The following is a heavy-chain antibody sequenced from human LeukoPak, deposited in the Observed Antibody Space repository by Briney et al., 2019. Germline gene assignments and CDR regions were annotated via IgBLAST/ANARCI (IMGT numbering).Heavy chain of an antibody. CDR2: IKQDGSEK. D-gene: IGHD5-18*01. CDR1: GFTFTSYW. Sequence: GGSLRLSCAASGFTFTSYWMTWVRQAPGKGLEWVANIKQDGSEKFYVGSVRGRFTISRDNGRNSVSLQMNSLRDEDTAVYYCARDVDTNYWGQGPLVTVPS. J-gene: IGHJ4*02. V-gene: IGHV3-7*03. CDR3: ARDVDTNY.